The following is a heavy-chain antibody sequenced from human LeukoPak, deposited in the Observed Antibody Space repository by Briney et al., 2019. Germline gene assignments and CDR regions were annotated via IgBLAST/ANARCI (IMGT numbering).Heavy chain of an antibody. D-gene: IGHD6-13*01. CDR3: ASGAAAGPSPIDY. CDR1: GGSFSNYY. V-gene: IGHV4-59*01. Sequence: SETLSLTCTVSGGSFSNYYWNWIRKPPGKGLEWIGYIYNSGSTTYNPSLTSRVTISQDTSKNQFSLKLSSVSAADTAVYYCASGAAAGPSPIDYWGQGTLVTVSS. CDR2: IYNSGST. J-gene: IGHJ4*02.